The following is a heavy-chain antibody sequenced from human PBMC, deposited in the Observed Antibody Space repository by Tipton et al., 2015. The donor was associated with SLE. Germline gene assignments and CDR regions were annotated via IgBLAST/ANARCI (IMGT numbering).Heavy chain of an antibody. J-gene: IGHJ4*02. CDR1: GDSISSGGYY. CDR3: ARGRGFSH. V-gene: IGHV4-39*07. Sequence: TLSLTCSVSGDSISSGGYYWGWIRQPPGKGLEFIGTISYSGGTDYNPSLKSRVTISLDMSKNQFSLRLTSVTAADTAVYYCARGRGFSHWGQGTLVTVSS. CDR2: ISYSGGT.